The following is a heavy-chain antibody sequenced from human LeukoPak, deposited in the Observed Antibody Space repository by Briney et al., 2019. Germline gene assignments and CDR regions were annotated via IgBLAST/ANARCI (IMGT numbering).Heavy chain of an antibody. CDR2: INHSGST. CDR1: GGSFSGYY. J-gene: IGHJ3*02. D-gene: IGHD6-13*01. V-gene: IGHV4-34*01. Sequence: ASETLSLTCAVYGGSFSGYYWSWIRQPPGKGLEWIGEINHSGSTNYNPSLKSRVTISVDTSKNQFSLKLSSVTAADTAVYYCATGPDTAGAFDIWGQGTMVTVSS. CDR3: ATGPDTAGAFDI.